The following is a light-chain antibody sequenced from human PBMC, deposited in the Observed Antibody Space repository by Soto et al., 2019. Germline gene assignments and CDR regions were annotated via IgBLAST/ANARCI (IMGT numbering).Light chain of an antibody. CDR3: QQYNSYSPWT. CDR1: QSISSW. J-gene: IGKJ5*01. V-gene: IGKV1-5*01. Sequence: DIPMTQSPSTLSASVGDRVTITCRASQSISSWLAWYQQKPGKAPKLLIYDASSLESGVPSRFSGSRSETEFTLTISSLQPDDFVTYYCQQYNSYSPWTFGQGTRREIK. CDR2: DAS.